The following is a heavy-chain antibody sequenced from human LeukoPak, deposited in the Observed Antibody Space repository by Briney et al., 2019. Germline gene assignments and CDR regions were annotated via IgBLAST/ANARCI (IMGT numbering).Heavy chain of an antibody. V-gene: IGHV4-38-2*02. CDR2: SYHSGGT. Sequence: PSETLSLTCTVSGYSIRSGYYWAWIRQPPGEGLEWIGSSYHSGGTDYNPSLKSRVTISVDTSKNQFSLQLNSLTAADTAVYYCARDLRMGGPWRQFDYWGQGTPVTVSS. D-gene: IGHD3-16*01. J-gene: IGHJ4*02. CDR3: ARDLRMGGPWRQFDY. CDR1: GYSIRSGYY.